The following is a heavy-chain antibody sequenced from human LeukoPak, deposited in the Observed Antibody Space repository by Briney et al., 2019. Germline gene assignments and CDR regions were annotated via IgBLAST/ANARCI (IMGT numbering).Heavy chain of an antibody. CDR2: IWYDGSNK. CDR1: GFTFSSYG. V-gene: IGHV3-33*01. Sequence: GGSLRLSCAASGFTFSSYGMHWVRQAPGKGLGWVAVIWYDGSNKYYADSVKGRFTISRDNSKNTLYLQMNSLRAEDTAVYYCARDRGVATGYYYYGMDVWGQGTTVTVSS. D-gene: IGHD5-12*01. CDR3: ARDRGVATGYYYYGMDV. J-gene: IGHJ6*02.